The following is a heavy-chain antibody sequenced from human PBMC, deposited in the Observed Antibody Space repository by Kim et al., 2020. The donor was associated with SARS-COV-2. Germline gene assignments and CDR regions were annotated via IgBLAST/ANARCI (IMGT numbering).Heavy chain of an antibody. CDR3: ASELPLGPT. D-gene: IGHD1-1*01. Sequence: GNTKYSRKFQGRVTITRDTSASTAYMELSSLRSEDTAVYYCASELPLGPTWGQGTLVTVSS. J-gene: IGHJ4*02. CDR2: GNT. V-gene: IGHV1-3*01.